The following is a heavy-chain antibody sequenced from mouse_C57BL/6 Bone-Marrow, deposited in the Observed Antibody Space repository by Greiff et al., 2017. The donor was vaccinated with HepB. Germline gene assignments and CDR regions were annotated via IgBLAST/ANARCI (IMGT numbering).Heavy chain of an antibody. Sequence: VQLQQSGAELVRPGASVKLSCTASGFNIKDYYMHWVKQRPEQGLEWIGCIDPENGDTEYASKFQGKATITADTSSNTAYLQLSSLTSEDTAVYYCTTTTAPEDYWGQGTTLTVSS. CDR2: IDPENGDT. D-gene: IGHD1-2*01. CDR3: TTTTAPEDY. J-gene: IGHJ2*01. CDR1: GFNIKDYY. V-gene: IGHV14-4*01.